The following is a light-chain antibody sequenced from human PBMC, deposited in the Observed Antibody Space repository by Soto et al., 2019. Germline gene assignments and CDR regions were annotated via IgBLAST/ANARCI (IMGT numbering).Light chain of an antibody. J-gene: IGKJ3*01. CDR2: AAS. CDR3: QQYGDSPLT. V-gene: IGKV3-20*01. CDR1: QSVTVNS. Sequence: EILLTQSPSTLSLSPGEGVTLSCRASQSVTVNSLAWYQQKPGQAPRLLIYAASTRAAAVPDRFTGSGSGTDFALTISRLDPEDFGVYYCQQYGDSPLTSGPGTKVDIK.